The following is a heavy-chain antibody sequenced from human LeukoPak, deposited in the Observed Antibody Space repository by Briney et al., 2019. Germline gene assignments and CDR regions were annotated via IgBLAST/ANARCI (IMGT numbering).Heavy chain of an antibody. V-gene: IGHV3-48*01. J-gene: IGHJ4*02. CDR1: GFTFSSYS. CDR2: ISSSSSTI. Sequence: GGSLRLSCAASGFTFSSYSMNWVRQAPGKGLEWVSYISSSSSTIYYADSVKGRFTISRDNAKNSLYLQMNSLRAEDTAVYYCAKDQHDGSSDYWGQGTLVTVSS. CDR3: AKDQHDGSSDY. D-gene: IGHD6-6*01.